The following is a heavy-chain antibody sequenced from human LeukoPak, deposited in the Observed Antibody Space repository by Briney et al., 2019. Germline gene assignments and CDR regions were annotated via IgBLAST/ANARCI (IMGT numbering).Heavy chain of an antibody. CDR3: ARAVYRMSGTGALFDY. CDR1: VGSLSSFY. Sequence: SETLPVTCMVSVGSLSSFYWSWIRQPPAKGLEWIGYIYYSGCANYNPSLKSRVTISVDTSKNQFSLKLNSVTAADTAVYYCARAVYRMSGTGALFDYWGEGTLVTVSS. J-gene: IGHJ4*02. CDR2: IYYSGCA. V-gene: IGHV4-59*01. D-gene: IGHD3-3*01.